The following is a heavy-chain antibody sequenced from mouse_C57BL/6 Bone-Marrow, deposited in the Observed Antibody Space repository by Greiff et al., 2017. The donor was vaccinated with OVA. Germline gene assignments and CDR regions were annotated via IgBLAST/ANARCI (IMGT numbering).Heavy chain of an antibody. V-gene: IGHV5-12*01. J-gene: IGHJ3*01. Sequence: EVQGVESGGGLVQPGGSLKLSCAASGFTFSDYYMYWVRQTPEKRLEWVAYISNGGGSTYYPDTVKGRFTISRDNAKNTLYLQMSRLKSEDTAMYYCARQEDYFAYWGQGTLVTVSA. CDR2: ISNGGGST. D-gene: IGHD2-4*01. CDR1: GFTFSDYY. CDR3: ARQEDYFAY.